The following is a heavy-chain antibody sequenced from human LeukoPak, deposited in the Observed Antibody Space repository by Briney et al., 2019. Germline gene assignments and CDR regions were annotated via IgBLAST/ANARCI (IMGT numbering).Heavy chain of an antibody. Sequence: GGSLRLSCVVSGFTFSDYWMSWVRQAPGKRLEGVANIKQDESEKYYVESVKGRFTIPRDNARNSLYLHMNSPRAEDTALYYCARDKLVGATKFDYWGQGTQVTVSS. CDR1: GFTFSDYW. D-gene: IGHD1-26*01. CDR3: ARDKLVGATKFDY. J-gene: IGHJ4*02. CDR2: IKQDESEK. V-gene: IGHV3-7*01.